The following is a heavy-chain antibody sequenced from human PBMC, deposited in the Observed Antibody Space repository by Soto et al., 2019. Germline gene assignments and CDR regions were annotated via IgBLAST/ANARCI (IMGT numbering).Heavy chain of an antibody. V-gene: IGHV3-15*07. D-gene: IGHD3-10*01. CDR1: GFTFSNAW. CDR2: IKSKTDGGTT. Sequence: GGSLRLSCAASGFTFSNAWMNWVRQAPGKGLEWVGRIKSKTDGGTTDYAAPVKGRLTISREDSKNTLYLQMNSLKTEDTAVYYCTTSPGTPYYYYGMDVWGQGTTVTVSS. CDR3: TTSPGTPYYYYGMDV. J-gene: IGHJ6*02.